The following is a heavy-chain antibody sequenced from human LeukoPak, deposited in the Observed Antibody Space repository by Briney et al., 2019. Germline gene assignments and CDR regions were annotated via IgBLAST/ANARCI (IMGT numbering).Heavy chain of an antibody. CDR2: IWYDGSNK. J-gene: IGHJ4*02. V-gene: IGHV3-33*01. CDR3: ARDWSAAGTGGGVY. D-gene: IGHD6-13*01. Sequence: GGSLRLSCAASGFTFSSYGMHWVRQAPGKGLEGVAVIWYDGSNKYYADSVKGRFTISRDNSKNTLYLQMNSLRAEDTAVYYCARDWSAAGTGGGVYWGQGTQVTVSS. CDR1: GFTFSSYG.